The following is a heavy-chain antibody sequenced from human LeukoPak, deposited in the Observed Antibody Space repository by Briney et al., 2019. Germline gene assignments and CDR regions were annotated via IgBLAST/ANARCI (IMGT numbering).Heavy chain of an antibody. Sequence: PSETLSLTCTVSAGSISSSSYSWGWIRQPPGKGLEWIGSIYHSGSTYYNPSLKSRVTISVDTSKNQFSLKLSSVTAADTAVYYCARVPVVVTPDAFDIWGQGTMVTVSS. V-gene: IGHV4-39*07. CDR3: ARVPVVVTPDAFDI. D-gene: IGHD3-22*01. CDR2: IYHSGST. CDR1: AGSISSSSYS. J-gene: IGHJ3*02.